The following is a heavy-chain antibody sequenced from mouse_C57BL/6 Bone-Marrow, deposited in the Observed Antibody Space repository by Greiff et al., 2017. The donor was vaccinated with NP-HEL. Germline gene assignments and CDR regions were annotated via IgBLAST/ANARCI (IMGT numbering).Heavy chain of an antibody. D-gene: IGHD1-1*01. CDR1: GYTFTSYW. CDR3: ARSRITTVVAHWYFDV. J-gene: IGHJ1*03. Sequence: VQLQQPGAELVMPGASVKLSCKASGYTFTSYWMHWVKQRPGQGLEWIGEIDPSDSYTNYNQKFKGKSTLTVDKSSSTAYMQLSSLTSEDSAVYYCARSRITTVVAHWYFDVWGTGTTVTVSS. V-gene: IGHV1-69*01. CDR2: IDPSDSYT.